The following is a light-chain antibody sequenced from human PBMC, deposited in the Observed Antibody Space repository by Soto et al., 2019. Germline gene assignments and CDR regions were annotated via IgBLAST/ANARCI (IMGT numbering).Light chain of an antibody. J-gene: IGKJ5*01. CDR2: GAS. V-gene: IGKV3-20*01. CDR3: QQYVISVT. Sequence: EIVLTQSPGTLSLSPGERATLSCRASQSISGNYLAWYQQKPGQAPRLLINGASNRATGIPERFSGSGSGTDFTLTIGRLEPQDSAMYYCQQYVISVTFGQGTRLEIK. CDR1: QSISGNY.